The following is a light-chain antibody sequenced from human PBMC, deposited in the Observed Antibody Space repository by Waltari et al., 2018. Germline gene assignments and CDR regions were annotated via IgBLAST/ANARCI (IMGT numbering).Light chain of an antibody. CDR3: QQRSNWPGLT. Sequence: ETVMMQSPATLSVSPGERATLFCRASQSVSTNLAWYQQRPGQAPRLLIYGASTRVTAIPTRFSGSGSGTEFTLTISGLQSEDLALYYCQQRSNWPGLTFGGGTKVEIK. CDR1: QSVSTN. J-gene: IGKJ4*01. V-gene: IGKV3-15*01. CDR2: GAS.